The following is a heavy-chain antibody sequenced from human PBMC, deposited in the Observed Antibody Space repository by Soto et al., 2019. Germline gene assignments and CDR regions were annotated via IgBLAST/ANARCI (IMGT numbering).Heavy chain of an antibody. V-gene: IGHV1-18*04. D-gene: IGHD6-19*01. CDR1: GYTFTSYG. Sequence: ASVKVSCKASGYTFTSYGISWVRQAPGQGLEWMGWISAYNGNTNYAQKLQGRVTMTTDTSTSTAYMELRSLRSDDTAVYYCARAMAVAGIPKWFDPWGQGTLVTVSS. CDR3: ARAMAVAGIPKWFDP. CDR2: ISAYNGNT. J-gene: IGHJ5*02.